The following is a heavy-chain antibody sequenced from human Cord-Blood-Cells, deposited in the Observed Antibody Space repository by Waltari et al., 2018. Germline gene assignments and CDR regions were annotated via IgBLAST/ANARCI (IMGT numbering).Heavy chain of an antibody. Sequence: QVQLQQWGAGLLKPSETLSLTCAVYGGSFSGYYWSWIGQPPGKGAEWFGEINHSGSTNYNPALRGRDTISVDTSKNQFSLKLGSVTAAETAVYYCAREGGRNYYDSSGYYYYYGMDVWGQGTTVTVSS. D-gene: IGHD3-22*01. J-gene: IGHJ6*02. CDR3: AREGGRNYYDSSGYYYYYGMDV. V-gene: IGHV4-34*01. CDR2: INHSGST. CDR1: GGSFSGYY.